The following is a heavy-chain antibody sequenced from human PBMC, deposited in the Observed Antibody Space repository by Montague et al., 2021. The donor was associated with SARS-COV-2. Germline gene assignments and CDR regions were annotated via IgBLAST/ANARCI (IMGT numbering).Heavy chain of an antibody. CDR2: ISGSGTST. D-gene: IGHD1-26*01. J-gene: IGHJ4*02. CDR1: GFIFSSYA. V-gene: IGHV3-23*01. CDR3: AKGGRGRGSYGAAGFDY. Sequence: SLRLSCAASGFIFSSYAMSWVRQAPGKGLEWVSTISGSGTSTSDADSVKGRFTTSRDNSKNTLYPQMNSLGAEDTALYYCAKGGRGRGSYGAAGFDYWGQGTLVTVSS.